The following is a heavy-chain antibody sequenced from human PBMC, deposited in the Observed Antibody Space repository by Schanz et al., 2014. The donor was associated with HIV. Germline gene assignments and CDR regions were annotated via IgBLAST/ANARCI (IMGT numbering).Heavy chain of an antibody. CDR1: GYIFTSNV. CDR2: ISTSNGNT. V-gene: IGHV1-18*01. Sequence: QVQLVQSGAEVKKPGASVRVSCKTSGYIFTSNVISWVRQAPGQGLEWMGWISTSNGNTNYAQKFQGRLTITADKSTATAFMDLSSLRLDDTAVYYCARASTRADISVFGPIDYWGQGTLVAVSS. J-gene: IGHJ4*02. D-gene: IGHD3-3*01. CDR3: ARASTRADISVFGPIDY.